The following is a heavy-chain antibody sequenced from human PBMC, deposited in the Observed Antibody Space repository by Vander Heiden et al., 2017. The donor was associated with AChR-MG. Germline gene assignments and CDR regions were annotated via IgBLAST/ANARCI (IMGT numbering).Heavy chain of an antibody. Sequence: QVQLQQWGAGLLKPSETLSLTCAVYGGSFSGYYWGWIRQPPGKGLEWIGEINHSGSTNYNPSLKSRVTISVDTSKNQFSLKLSSVTAADTAVYYCARDSGVLRYFDWFPRGWFDPWGQGTLVTVSS. CDR1: GGSFSGYY. D-gene: IGHD3-9*01. CDR3: ARDSGVLRYFDWFPRGWFDP. J-gene: IGHJ5*02. V-gene: IGHV4-34*01. CDR2: INHSGST.